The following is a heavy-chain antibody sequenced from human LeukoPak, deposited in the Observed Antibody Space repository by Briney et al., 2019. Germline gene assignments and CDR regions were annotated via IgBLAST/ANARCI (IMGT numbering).Heavy chain of an antibody. Sequence: GGSLRLSCAASGFTFSSYWMHWVRQARGKGLVWVSRINSEGSSTSYADSVKGRFTISRDNAKNTLYLQMNSLRAEDTAVYYCARDSKAAGIPHDYWGQGTLVTVSS. CDR2: INSEGSST. D-gene: IGHD6-13*01. V-gene: IGHV3-74*01. CDR1: GFTFSSYW. CDR3: ARDSKAAGIPHDY. J-gene: IGHJ4*02.